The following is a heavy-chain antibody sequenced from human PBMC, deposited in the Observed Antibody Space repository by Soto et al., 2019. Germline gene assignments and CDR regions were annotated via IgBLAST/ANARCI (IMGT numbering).Heavy chain of an antibody. Sequence: QVQLQESGPGLVKPSQTLSLTCTVSGGSISSGDYYWSWIRQPPGKGLAWIGYIYYSGSTYYNPSLKSRVTISVDTSKNQFSLKLSSVTAADTAVYYCARVAGTFYWYFDLWGRGTLVTVSS. CDR1: GGSISSGDYY. CDR3: ARVAGTFYWYFDL. D-gene: IGHD3-10*01. CDR2: IYYSGST. J-gene: IGHJ2*01. V-gene: IGHV4-30-4*01.